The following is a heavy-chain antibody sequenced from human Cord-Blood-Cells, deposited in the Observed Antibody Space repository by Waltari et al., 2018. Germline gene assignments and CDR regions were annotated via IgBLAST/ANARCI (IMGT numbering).Heavy chain of an antibody. CDR3: ARTPMVRGVMGSAFDI. CDR1: GHTFTGYY. Sequence: QVQLVQPGAAVKKPGASLKVCCKASGHTFTGYYMHWLRQAPGQGLEWMGWINPNSGGTNYAQKFQGWVTMTRDTSISTAYMELSRLRSDDTAVYYCARTPMVRGVMGSAFDIWGQGTMVTVSS. J-gene: IGHJ3*02. D-gene: IGHD3-10*01. CDR2: INPNSGGT. V-gene: IGHV1-2*04.